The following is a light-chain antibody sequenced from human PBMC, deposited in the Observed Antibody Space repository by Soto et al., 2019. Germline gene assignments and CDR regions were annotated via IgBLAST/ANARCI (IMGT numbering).Light chain of an antibody. CDR2: GAS. V-gene: IGKV3-15*01. Sequence: EVVMTQSPATLSVSPGERATLSCRVSQSVSRNLAWYQQKPGQAPRLLIYGASTRATGIPARFSCSGSGTEFTLTISSLQSEDFAVYYCQQYNDWPPWTFGQGTKVEMK. CDR1: QSVSRN. CDR3: QQYNDWPPWT. J-gene: IGKJ1*01.